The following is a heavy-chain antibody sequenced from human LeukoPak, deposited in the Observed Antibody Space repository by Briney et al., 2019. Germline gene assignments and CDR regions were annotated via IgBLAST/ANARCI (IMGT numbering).Heavy chain of an antibody. CDR2: TYFRSKWFS. V-gene: IGHV6-1*01. CDR3: ARGPGTLHY. CDR1: GDSVSSNSAA. Sequence: KPSQTLSLTCAISGDSVSSNSAAWNWIRQSPSRGLEWLGRTYFRSKWFSAYAVSVKGRITISPDASKNQFSLQLRSVSPEDTAVYYCARGPGTLHYWGQGTLVTVSS. D-gene: IGHD1-1*01. J-gene: IGHJ4*02.